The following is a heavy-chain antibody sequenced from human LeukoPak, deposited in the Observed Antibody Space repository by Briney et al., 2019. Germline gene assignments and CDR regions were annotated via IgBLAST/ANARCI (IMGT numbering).Heavy chain of an antibody. J-gene: IGHJ4*02. CDR1: GFTFSSYS. CDR3: ARFRGTYDSSGYL. Sequence: GGSLRLSCAASGFTFSSYSMNWVRQAPGKGLEWVSAISRSSSYIYYADSVKGRFTISRDNAKNSLYLQMNGLRAEDTAVYYCARFRGTYDSSGYLWGQGTLVTVSS. CDR2: ISRSSSYI. V-gene: IGHV3-21*01. D-gene: IGHD3-22*01.